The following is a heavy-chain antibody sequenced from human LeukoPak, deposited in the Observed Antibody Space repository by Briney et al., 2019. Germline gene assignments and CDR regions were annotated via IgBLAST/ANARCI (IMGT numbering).Heavy chain of an antibody. CDR1: GFTFSSYA. CDR2: ISYDGSNK. V-gene: IGHV3-30-3*01. J-gene: IGHJ4*02. D-gene: IGHD1-26*01. Sequence: GGSLRLSCAASGFTFSSYAMHWVRQAPGKGLEWVAVISYDGSNKYYADSVKGRFTISRDNSKNTLYLQMNSLRAEDTAVYYCARDVSPIHSAVDYWGQGTLVTVSS. CDR3: ARDVSPIHSAVDY.